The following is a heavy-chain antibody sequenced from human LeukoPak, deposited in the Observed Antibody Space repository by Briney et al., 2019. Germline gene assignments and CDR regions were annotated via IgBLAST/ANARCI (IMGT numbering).Heavy chain of an antibody. J-gene: IGHJ2*01. D-gene: IGHD2-15*01. CDR2: IDRNGDST. CDR1: GFTFDDYG. V-gene: IGHV3-20*04. CDR3: AKALGYCSGGTCYPSLDWYFDL. Sequence: PGGSLRLSCAASGFTFDDYGMSWVRQAPGKGLEWVSGIDRNGDSTGYADSVEGRFTISRDNAKNSLYLQMNSLRAEDTALYYCAKALGYCSGGTCYPSLDWYFDLWGRGTLVTVSS.